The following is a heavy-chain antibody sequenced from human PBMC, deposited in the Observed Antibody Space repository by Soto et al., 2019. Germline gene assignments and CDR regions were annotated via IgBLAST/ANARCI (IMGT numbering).Heavy chain of an antibody. CDR3: ARTRERHPPAPYGMDV. J-gene: IGHJ6*02. Sequence: QVTLKESGPVLVKPTETLTLTCTVSGFSLSNARMGVSWIRQPPGTALEWLAHIFSNDEKSYSTSLKSRLTISKDTSKSQVVLTMTNMDPVDTATYYCARTRERHPPAPYGMDVWGQGTTVTVSS. CDR1: GFSLSNARMG. CDR2: IFSNDEK. D-gene: IGHD1-26*01. V-gene: IGHV2-26*01.